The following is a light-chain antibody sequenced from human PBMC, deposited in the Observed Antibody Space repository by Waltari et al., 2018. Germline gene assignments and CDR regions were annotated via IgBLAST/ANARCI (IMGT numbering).Light chain of an antibody. V-gene: IGLV4-69*01. CDR2: LNSDGSH. CDR3: QTWGTGMV. J-gene: IGLJ2*01. Sequence: QVVLTQSPSASASLGASVQLTCTLSSGPSSYAIAWPPQQPEKGPRYLMKLNSDGSHTKGDGIPDRFSGSSSGAERYLTISSLQSEDEADYYCQTWGTGMVFGGGTKLTVL. CDR1: SGPSSYA.